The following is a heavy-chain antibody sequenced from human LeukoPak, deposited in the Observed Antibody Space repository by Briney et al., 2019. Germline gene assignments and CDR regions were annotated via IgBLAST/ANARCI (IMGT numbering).Heavy chain of an antibody. D-gene: IGHD5-18*01. V-gene: IGHV4-38-2*02. CDR2: IYHSGST. J-gene: IGHJ4*02. CDR1: GYSISSGYY. Sequence: SETLSLTCTVSGYSISSGYYWGWIRQPPGKGLEWIGSIYHSGSTYYNPSLKIRVTISVDTSKNQFSLKLRSVTAADTAVYYCARSATRFVDTAMVSFDYWGQGTLVTVSS. CDR3: ARSATRFVDTAMVSFDY.